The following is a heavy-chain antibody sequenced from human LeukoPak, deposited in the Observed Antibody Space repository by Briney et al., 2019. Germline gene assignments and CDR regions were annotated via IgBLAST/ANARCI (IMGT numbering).Heavy chain of an antibody. V-gene: IGHV3-21*01. D-gene: IGHD3-16*01. CDR3: ARAGGSSPHAFDI. J-gene: IGHJ3*02. CDR2: ISSSSSYI. CDR1: GFTFSSYS. Sequence: GGSLRPSCAASGFTFSSYSMNWVRQAPGKGLEWVSSISSSSSYIYYADSVKGRFTISRDNAKNSLYLQMNSLRAEDTAVYYCARAGGSSPHAFDIWGQGTMVTVSS.